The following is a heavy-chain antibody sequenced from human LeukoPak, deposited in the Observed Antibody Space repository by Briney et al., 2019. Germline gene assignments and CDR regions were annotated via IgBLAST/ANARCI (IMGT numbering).Heavy chain of an antibody. D-gene: IGHD3-9*01. CDR3: ARGPTDILTGYPYDY. CDR2: INHSGST. CDR1: GGSFSGYY. V-gene: IGHV4-34*01. J-gene: IGHJ4*02. Sequence: RPSETLSLTCAVYGGSFSGYYWSWIRQPPGKGLEWIAEINHSGSTNYNPSLKSRVTISVDTSKNQFSLKLSSVTAADTAVYYCARGPTDILTGYPYDYWGQGTLVTVSS.